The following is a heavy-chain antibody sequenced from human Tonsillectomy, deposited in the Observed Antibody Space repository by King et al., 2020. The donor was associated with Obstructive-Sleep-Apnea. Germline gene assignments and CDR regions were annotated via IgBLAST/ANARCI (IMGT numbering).Heavy chain of an antibody. CDR2: ISAYNGNT. V-gene: IGHV1-18*01. J-gene: IGHJ6*02. Sequence: LQLVQSGAEVKKPGASVKVSCKASGYTFTNYGITWVRQAPGQGPEWMGWISAYNGNTNYAQKLQGRVTMTTDTSTSTAYMELRSLRSDDTAVYYCARVGGGYNLDFYYGMDVWGQGTTVTVSS. D-gene: IGHD5-24*01. CDR3: ARVGGGYNLDFYYGMDV. CDR1: GYTFTNYG.